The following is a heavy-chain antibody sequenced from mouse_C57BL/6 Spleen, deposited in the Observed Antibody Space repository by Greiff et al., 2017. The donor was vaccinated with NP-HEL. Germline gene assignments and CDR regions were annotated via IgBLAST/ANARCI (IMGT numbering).Heavy chain of an antibody. D-gene: IGHD2-4*01. J-gene: IGHJ3*01. CDR1: GYTFTDYE. CDR2: IDPETGGT. V-gene: IGHV1-15*01. CDR3: TRYYDYDEEFAY. Sequence: VQLQQSGAELVRPGASVTLSCKASGYTFTDYEMHWVKQTPVHGLEWIGAIDPETGGTAYHQKFKGKAILTADKSSSTAYMELRSLTSEDSAVYYCTRYYDYDEEFAYWGQGTLVTVSA.